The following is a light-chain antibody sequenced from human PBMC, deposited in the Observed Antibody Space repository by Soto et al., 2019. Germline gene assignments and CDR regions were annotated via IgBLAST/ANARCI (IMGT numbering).Light chain of an antibody. V-gene: IGKV1-5*01. CDR2: DAS. CDR1: QTISRW. CDR3: HQYTRWWP. Sequence: QLRQNTATLAASVGDRVTITCRDSQTISRWLAWYQQKPGKAPQLLIYDASTLESGVPSRFSGSGSGTEFTLTITTLHPDDLATYYCHQYTRWWPFGPVTKVDIK. J-gene: IGKJ1*01.